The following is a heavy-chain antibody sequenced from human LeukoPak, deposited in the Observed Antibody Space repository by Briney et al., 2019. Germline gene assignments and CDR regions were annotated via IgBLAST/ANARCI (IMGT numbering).Heavy chain of an antibody. D-gene: IGHD1-26*01. CDR3: AKSRGESRGASNY. J-gene: IGHJ4*02. CDR1: GFSFSSYA. Sequence: PGGSLRLSCAASGFSFSSYAMNCVRQAPGKGREWVLFISGSGDATQYAESVKGRFTISRDNSKNTLYLQMNSLRAEDTAVYYCAKSRGESRGASNYWGQGTLVTVSS. CDR2: ISGSGDAT. V-gene: IGHV3-23*01.